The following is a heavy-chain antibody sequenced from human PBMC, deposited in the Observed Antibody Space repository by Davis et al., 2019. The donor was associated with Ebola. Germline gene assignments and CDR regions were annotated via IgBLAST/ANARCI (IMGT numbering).Heavy chain of an antibody. CDR3: VRLSGSGQSFHYYAMDV. CDR1: GYTFTSYW. CDR2: IYSGDSDT. D-gene: IGHD1-26*01. J-gene: IGHJ6*04. Sequence: GESLKISCKASGYTFTSYWIAWVRQMPGKGLEWMGVIYSGDSDTRYRPSVQGQVTMSVDKSTNTAYLQWSSLKASDTAMYYCVRLSGSGQSFHYYAMDVWAKGTTVTVSS. V-gene: IGHV5-51*01.